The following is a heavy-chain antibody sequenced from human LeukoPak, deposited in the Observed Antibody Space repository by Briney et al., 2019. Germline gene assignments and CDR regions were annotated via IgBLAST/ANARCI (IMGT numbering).Heavy chain of an antibody. J-gene: IGHJ4*02. CDR3: ARENPRLYYFDY. V-gene: IGHV3-21*01. CDR1: GFTFSSYS. CDR2: ISSSSSYI. Sequence: PGGSLRLSCAASGFTFSSYSMNWVRQAPGKGLEWVSSISSSSSYIYYADSVKGRFTISRDNSKNTLYLQMNSLRAEDTAVYYCARENPRLYYFDYWGQGTLVTVSS. D-gene: IGHD6-25*01.